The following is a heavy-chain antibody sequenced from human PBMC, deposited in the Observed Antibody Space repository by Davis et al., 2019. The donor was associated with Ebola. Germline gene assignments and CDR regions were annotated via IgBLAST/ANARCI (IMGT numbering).Heavy chain of an antibody. D-gene: IGHD6-19*01. V-gene: IGHV4-61*01. CDR3: ARGSGWYYFDY. J-gene: IGHJ4*02. Sequence: PSETLSLTCTVSGGSVNSGSYYWNWIRQPPGKGLEWIGYVYKSGSTRYNPSLKSRVTVAIDTSKNQFSLRLSSVTAADTAVYYCARGSGWYYFDYWGQGTLVTASS. CDR1: GGSVNSGSYY. CDR2: VYKSGST.